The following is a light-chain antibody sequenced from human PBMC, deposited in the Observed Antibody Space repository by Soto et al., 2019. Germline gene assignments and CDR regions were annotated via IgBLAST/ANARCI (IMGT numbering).Light chain of an antibody. CDR2: EVS. CDR1: SSDLGAYNF. V-gene: IGLV2-14*01. CDR3: SSYTSISTYV. Sequence: QSALTQPASVSGSPGQSITISRTGTSSDLGAYNFVSWYQHHPGKVPKLMIYEVSNRPSGVSNRFSGSKSGNTASLTISGLQAEDEADYFCSSYTSISTYVFGTGTKVTVL. J-gene: IGLJ1*01.